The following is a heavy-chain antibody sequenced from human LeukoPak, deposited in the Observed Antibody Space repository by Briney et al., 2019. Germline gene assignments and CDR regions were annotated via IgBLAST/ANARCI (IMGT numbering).Heavy chain of an antibody. CDR3: ARVSTYSAIDY. J-gene: IGHJ4*02. V-gene: IGHV3-74*01. CDR2: INSDGSST. Sequence: GGSLRLSCAASGFTFSSYWMHWVGRGPGKGLVWVSRINSDGSSTSYADSVKGRFTISRDNAKNTLYLQMNSLRAEDTAVYYCARVSTYSAIDYWGQGTLVTVSS. CDR1: GFTFSSYW. D-gene: IGHD1-26*01.